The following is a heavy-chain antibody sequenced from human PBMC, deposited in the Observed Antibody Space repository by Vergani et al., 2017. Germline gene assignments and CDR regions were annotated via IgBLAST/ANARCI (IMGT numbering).Heavy chain of an antibody. CDR2: INHSGST. Sequence: QVQLQQWGAGLLKPSETLSLTCAVYGGSFSGYYWSWIRQPPGKGLEWIGEINHSGSTNYNPSLKSRVTISVDTSKNQFSLKLSSVTAADTAVYYCARRALRFLEWSTTQRGYYMYVWGKGTTVTVSS. CDR3: ARRALRFLEWSTTQRGYYMYV. V-gene: IGHV4-34*01. J-gene: IGHJ6*03. CDR1: GGSFSGYY. D-gene: IGHD3-3*01.